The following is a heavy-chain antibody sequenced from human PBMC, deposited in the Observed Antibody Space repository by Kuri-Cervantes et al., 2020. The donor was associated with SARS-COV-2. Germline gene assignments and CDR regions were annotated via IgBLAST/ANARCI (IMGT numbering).Heavy chain of an antibody. V-gene: IGHV4-39*01. Sequence: ESLKISCTVSGGSISSSSYYWGWIRQPPGKGLEWIGSIYYSGSTYYNPSLKSRVTISVDTSKNQFSLKLSSVTAADTAVYYCARHALGGLYNEGEYYFDYWGQGTLVTVSS. D-gene: IGHD6-19*01. J-gene: IGHJ4*02. CDR1: GGSISSSSYY. CDR3: ARHALGGLYNEGEYYFDY. CDR2: IYYSGST.